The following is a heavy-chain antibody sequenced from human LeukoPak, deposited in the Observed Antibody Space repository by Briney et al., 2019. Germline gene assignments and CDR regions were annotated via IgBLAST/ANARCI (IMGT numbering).Heavy chain of an antibody. J-gene: IGHJ4*02. D-gene: IGHD1-26*01. Sequence: SETLSLTCTVSNYSISTDYYWGWIRQPPGKGLEWIGTMYHSGSTYYNPSLKSRVTISVDTSKNQFSLKLSSVTAADTAVYYCATTTIRLGYWGQGTLVTVSS. CDR2: MYHSGST. V-gene: IGHV4-38-2*02. CDR3: ATTTIRLGY. CDR1: NYSISTDYY.